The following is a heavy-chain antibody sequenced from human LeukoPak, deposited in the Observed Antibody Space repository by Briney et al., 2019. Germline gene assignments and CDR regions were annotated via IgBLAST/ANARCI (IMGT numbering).Heavy chain of an antibody. Sequence: GGSLRLSCAASGFXVSSNYISWVRQGPREGLEWVSVIYSGGGTYYADSATGRFTISRDNSKNALYLQMNSLRAEDTAVYYCARGGSSGFDYWGQGTLVTVSS. D-gene: IGHD6-19*01. J-gene: IGHJ4*02. CDR2: IYSGGGT. CDR3: ARGGSSGFDY. V-gene: IGHV3-66*01. CDR1: GFXVSSNY.